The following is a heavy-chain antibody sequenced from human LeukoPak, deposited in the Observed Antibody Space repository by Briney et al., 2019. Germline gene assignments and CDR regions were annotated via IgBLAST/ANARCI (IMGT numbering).Heavy chain of an antibody. V-gene: IGHV4-30-4*01. CDR1: GGSISSGDYY. CDR3: ASNTPYPDNWFDP. Sequence: SQTLSLTCTVSGGSISSGDYYWSWIRQPPGKGLEWIGYIYYSGSTYYNPSLKSRVTISVDTSKNQFSLKLSSVTAADTAVYYCASNTPYPDNWFDPWGQGTLVTVSS. J-gene: IGHJ5*02. CDR2: IYYSGST.